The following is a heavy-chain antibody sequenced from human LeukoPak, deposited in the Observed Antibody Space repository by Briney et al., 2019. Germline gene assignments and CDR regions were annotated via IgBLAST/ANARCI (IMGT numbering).Heavy chain of an antibody. CDR3: AHRREQQLVTGWFDP. V-gene: IGHV2-5*01. D-gene: IGHD6-13*01. CDR1: GFSLRTRGVG. Sequence: SGPTLVKPPQTLTLTCTLSGFSLRTRGVGVAWIRQPPGKALASLSLLSWNDHKPYSPALKSRLTITKDTPKNQVVLTMTNMDPVDTATYYCAHRREQQLVTGWFDPWGQGTLVTVSS. J-gene: IGHJ5*02. CDR2: LSWNDHK.